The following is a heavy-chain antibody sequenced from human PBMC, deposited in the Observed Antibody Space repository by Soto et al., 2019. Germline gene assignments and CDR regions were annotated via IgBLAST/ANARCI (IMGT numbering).Heavy chain of an antibody. CDR1: GGSISSSNW. Sequence: QVQLQESGPGLVKPSGTLSLTCAVSGGSISSSNWWSWVRQPPGKGLEWIGEIYHSGSTNYNPSLKSRVTISVDKSKNQFSLKLSSVIAADTAVYYCAREGRADIVVVPARYYGMDVWGQGTTVTVSS. CDR3: AREGRADIVVVPARYYGMDV. V-gene: IGHV4-4*02. J-gene: IGHJ6*02. D-gene: IGHD2-2*01. CDR2: IYHSGST.